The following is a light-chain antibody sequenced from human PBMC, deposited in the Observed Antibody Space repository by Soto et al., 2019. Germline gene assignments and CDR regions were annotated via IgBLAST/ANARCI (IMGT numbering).Light chain of an antibody. Sequence: DIQMTQSPSTLSASVGDTVTVTCLASQSVSGWLAWYQQKPGKAPKLLIYKASTLKSGVPSRFSGSGSGTDFTLTISSLQPEDFATYYCQQANSFPITFGQGTRLEIK. CDR1: QSVSGW. CDR2: KAS. CDR3: QQANSFPIT. J-gene: IGKJ5*01. V-gene: IGKV1-5*03.